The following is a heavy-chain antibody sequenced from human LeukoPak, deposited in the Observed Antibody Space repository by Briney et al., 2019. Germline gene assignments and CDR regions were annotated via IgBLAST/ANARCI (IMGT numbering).Heavy chain of an antibody. Sequence: RTSETLSLTCTVSGGSISSYYWSWIRQPPGKGLEWIGYIYYSGSTNYNPSLKSRVTTSVDTSKNQFSLKLSSVTAADTAVYYCARDLTARPGAFDIQGQGTMVT. D-gene: IGHD6-6*01. CDR3: ARDLTARPGAFDI. CDR1: GGSISSYY. CDR2: IYYSGST. J-gene: IGHJ3*02. V-gene: IGHV4-59*01.